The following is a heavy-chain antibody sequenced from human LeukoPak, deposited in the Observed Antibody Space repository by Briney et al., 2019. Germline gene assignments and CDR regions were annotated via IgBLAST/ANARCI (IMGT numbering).Heavy chain of an antibody. D-gene: IGHD4-17*01. J-gene: IGHJ6*02. CDR3: ARDLTTVTTFSYGMDV. CDR1: GFTFSDYY. Sequence: GRSLRLSCAASGFTFSDYYMSWIRQAPGKGLEWVSYISSSGSTIYYADSVKGRFTISRDNAKNSLYLQMNSLRAEDTAVYYCARDLTTVTTFSYGMDVWGQGTTVTVSS. V-gene: IGHV3-11*01. CDR2: ISSSGSTI.